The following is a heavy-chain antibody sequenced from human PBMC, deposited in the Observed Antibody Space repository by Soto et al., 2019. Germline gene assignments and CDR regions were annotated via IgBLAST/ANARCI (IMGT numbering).Heavy chain of an antibody. Sequence: GGSLRLSCAASGFTFSSYSMNWVRQAPGKGLEWVSSISSSSCYIYYADSVKGRFTISRDNAKNSLYLQMNSLRAEDTAVYYCARDHGITGTTGDAFDIWGQGTMVTVSS. J-gene: IGHJ3*02. CDR2: ISSSSCYI. V-gene: IGHV3-21*01. D-gene: IGHD1-7*01. CDR3: ARDHGITGTTGDAFDI. CDR1: GFTFSSYS.